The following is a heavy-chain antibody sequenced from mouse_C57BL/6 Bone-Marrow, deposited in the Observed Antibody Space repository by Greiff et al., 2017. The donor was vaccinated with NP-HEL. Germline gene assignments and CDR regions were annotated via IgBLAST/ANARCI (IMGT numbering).Heavy chain of an antibody. CDR1: GFTFSSYA. Sequence: EVMLVESGEGLVKPGVSLKLSCAASGFTFSSYAMSWVRQTPEKRLEWVAYISSGGDYIYYADTVKGRFTISRDNARNTLYLQMSSLKSEDTAMYYCTRYGSWYFDVWGTGTTVTVSS. CDR2: ISSGGDYI. J-gene: IGHJ1*03. D-gene: IGHD2-10*02. V-gene: IGHV5-9-1*02. CDR3: TRYGSWYFDV.